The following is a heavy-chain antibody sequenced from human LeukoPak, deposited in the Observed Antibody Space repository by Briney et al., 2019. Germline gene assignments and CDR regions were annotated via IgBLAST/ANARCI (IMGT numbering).Heavy chain of an antibody. Sequence: SETLSLTCTVSGGSISSSSYYWGWIRQPPGKGLEWIGSVYYSGSTYYNPSLKSRVTISVDTSKNQFSLKLSSVTAADTAVYYCARGLSVTYYYDSSGYYYYWGQGTLVTVSS. CDR2: VYYSGST. V-gene: IGHV4-39*07. CDR3: ARGLSVTYYYDSSGYYYY. J-gene: IGHJ4*02. CDR1: GGSISSSSYY. D-gene: IGHD3-22*01.